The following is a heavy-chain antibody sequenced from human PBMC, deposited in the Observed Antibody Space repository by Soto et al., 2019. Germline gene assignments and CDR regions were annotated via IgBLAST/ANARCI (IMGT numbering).Heavy chain of an antibody. CDR3: ARASGYCIGVRRYPGAIHY. D-gene: IGHD2-15*01. Sequence: ASVKVSCKASGGTFSSYAISWVRQAPGQGLEWMGGIIPIFGTANYAQKFQGRVTITADESTSTAYMELSSLRSEDTAVYYCARASGYCIGVRRYPGAIHYWGQGTLVTVSS. J-gene: IGHJ4*02. CDR1: GGTFSSYA. V-gene: IGHV1-69*13. CDR2: IIPIFGTA.